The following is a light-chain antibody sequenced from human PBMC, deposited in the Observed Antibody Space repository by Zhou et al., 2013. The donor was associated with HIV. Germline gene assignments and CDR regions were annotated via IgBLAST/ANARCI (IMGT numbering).Light chain of an antibody. CDR1: QSVTSNY. V-gene: IGKV3-11*01. CDR3: QQRNNWPLT. J-gene: IGKJ4*01. Sequence: EIVLTQSPGALSLSPGERATLSCRASQSVTSNYLAWYQQRPGQAPRLLIYDASNRAAGIPARFSGSGSGTDFTLIISTLEPEDFAVYYCQQRNNWPLTFGGGTKVEIK. CDR2: DAS.